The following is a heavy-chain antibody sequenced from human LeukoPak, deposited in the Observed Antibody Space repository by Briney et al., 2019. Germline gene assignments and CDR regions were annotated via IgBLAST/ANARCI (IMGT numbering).Heavy chain of an antibody. D-gene: IGHD3-9*01. CDR2: ISYEGSNK. V-gene: IGHV3-30*18. Sequence: PGGSLRLSCAASGFTFSSYGMHWVRQAPGKGLEWVAVISYEGSNKYYADSVKGRFTISRDNSKNTLYLQMNSLRAEDTAVYYCAKGTVLRYFDWSPIAPNYYYGMDVWGQGTTVTVSS. CDR1: GFTFSSYG. CDR3: AKGTVLRYFDWSPIAPNYYYGMDV. J-gene: IGHJ6*02.